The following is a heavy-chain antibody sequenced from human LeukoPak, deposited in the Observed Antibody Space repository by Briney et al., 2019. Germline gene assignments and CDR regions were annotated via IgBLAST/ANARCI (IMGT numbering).Heavy chain of an antibody. CDR1: GYSFTSYW. Sequence: GGSLKISCQGSGYSFTSYWIGWVRQMPGKGLEWMGIIYPGDSDTRYSPSFQGQVTISADKSISTAYLQWSSLKASDTAMYYCARPYCSSTSCPNYYGMDVWGQGTAVTVSS. CDR3: ARPYCSSTSCPNYYGMDV. J-gene: IGHJ6*02. CDR2: IYPGDSDT. D-gene: IGHD2-2*01. V-gene: IGHV5-51*01.